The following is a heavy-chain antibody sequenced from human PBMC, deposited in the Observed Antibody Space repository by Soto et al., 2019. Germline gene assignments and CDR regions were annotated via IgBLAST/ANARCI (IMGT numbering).Heavy chain of an antibody. D-gene: IGHD6-13*01. CDR1: GGTFSSYA. CDR2: IIPIFGTA. V-gene: IGHV1-69*06. J-gene: IGHJ4*02. CDR3: ARVRNPKYSSSWYFDY. Sequence: GASVKVSCKASGGTFSSYAISWVRQAPGQGLEWMGGIIPIFGTANYAQKFQGRVTITADKSTSTTYMELSSLRSEDTAVYYCARVRNPKYSSSWYFDYWGQGTLVTVSS.